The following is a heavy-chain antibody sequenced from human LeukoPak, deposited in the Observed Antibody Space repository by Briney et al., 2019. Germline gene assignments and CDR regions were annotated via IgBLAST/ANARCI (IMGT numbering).Heavy chain of an antibody. CDR2: IWYDGSDK. J-gene: IGHJ6*03. CDR3: ARGYDFSNGYFHYMDV. CDR1: GFTFSSYG. V-gene: IGHV3-33*01. D-gene: IGHD3-3*01. Sequence: PGRPLRLSCAASGFTFSSYGMHWFRQAPGKGLEWVALIWYDGSDKQYADSVKGRFTVSRDNRKYTVYLQMHSLRAEDSGLYYCARGYDFSNGYFHYMDVWGKGTTVTVSS.